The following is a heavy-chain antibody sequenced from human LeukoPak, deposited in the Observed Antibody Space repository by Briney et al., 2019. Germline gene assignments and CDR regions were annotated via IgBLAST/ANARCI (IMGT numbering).Heavy chain of an antibody. V-gene: IGHV4-39*07. D-gene: IGHD3-3*01. CDR3: ARTYPYYDFWSGYYNWFDP. Sequence: PSETLSLTCTVSGGSISSSSYYWGWIRQPPGKGLEWIGSIYYSGSTNYNPSLKSRVTISVDTSKNQFSLKLSSVTAADTAVYYCARTYPYYDFWSGYYNWFDPWGQGTLVTVSS. CDR1: GGSISSSSYY. CDR2: IYYSGST. J-gene: IGHJ5*02.